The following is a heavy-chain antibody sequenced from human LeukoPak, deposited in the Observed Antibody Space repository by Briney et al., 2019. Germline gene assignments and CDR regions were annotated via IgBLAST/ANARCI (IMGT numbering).Heavy chain of an antibody. J-gene: IGHJ4*02. D-gene: IGHD1-26*01. CDR3: ARGKGASLWSYFDY. CDR1: GGSISSYY. CDR2: IYTSGST. V-gene: IGHV4-4*07. Sequence: SETLSLTCTVSGGSISSYYWSWIRQPAGKGLEWIGRIYTSGSTNYNPSLKSRVTMSVDTSKNQFSLKLSSVTAADTAVYYCARGKGASLWSYFDYWGQGTLVTVSS.